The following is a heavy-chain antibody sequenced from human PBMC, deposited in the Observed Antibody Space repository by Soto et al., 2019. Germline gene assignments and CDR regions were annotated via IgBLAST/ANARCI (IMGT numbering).Heavy chain of an antibody. V-gene: IGHV3-11*06. Sequence: GGSLRLSCAASGFTFRDYYISWIRQAPGKGLEWVSYISISSSYTNYADSVKGRFTISRDNAKNSLYLQMNSLRAEDTAVYYCLRSPYGMDVWGQGTTVTVSS. J-gene: IGHJ6*02. D-gene: IGHD3-3*01. CDR2: ISISSSYT. CDR1: GFTFRDYY. CDR3: LRSPYGMDV.